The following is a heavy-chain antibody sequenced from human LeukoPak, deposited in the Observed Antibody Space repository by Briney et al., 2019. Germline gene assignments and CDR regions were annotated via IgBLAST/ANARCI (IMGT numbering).Heavy chain of an antibody. Sequence: GRSLRLSCAASGFTFSSYAMSWVRQAPGKGLEWVSAISGSGGSTYYADSVKGRFTISRDNSKNTLYLQMNSLIAEDTAVYYCARDLTGYYSSLGYWGQGTLVTVSS. D-gene: IGHD3-9*01. CDR3: ARDLTGYYSSLGY. V-gene: IGHV3-23*01. CDR2: ISGSGGST. CDR1: GFTFSSYA. J-gene: IGHJ4*02.